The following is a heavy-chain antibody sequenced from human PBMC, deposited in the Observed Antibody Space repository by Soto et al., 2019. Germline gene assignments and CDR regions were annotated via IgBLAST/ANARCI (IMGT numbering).Heavy chain of an antibody. CDR2: ISGDGATT. D-gene: IGHD6-6*01. CDR1: GFTFSNYA. V-gene: IGHV3-23*01. J-gene: IGHJ4*02. CDR3: ARISSPSSTNS. Sequence: GGSLRLSCTASGFTFSNYAFNWVRQAPGKGLEWVSAISGDGATTFYADSVRGRFTFSRDNSKNTLYLQMNSLRAEDTAVYYCARISSPSSTNSWGQGTLVTVSS.